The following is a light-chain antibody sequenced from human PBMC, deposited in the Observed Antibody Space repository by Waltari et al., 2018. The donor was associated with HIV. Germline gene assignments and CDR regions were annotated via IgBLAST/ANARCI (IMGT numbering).Light chain of an antibody. CDR2: EAS. V-gene: IGKV3-11*01. Sequence: EIVFTQSPATLSLSPGERANLSCRASQSVNYYLVWYQQKPGQAPRLLIYEASKRATGIPARFSGSGSGTDFTLTISSLEPEDFAVYYCQHRYNWPRTFGQGTKVEIK. J-gene: IGKJ1*01. CDR1: QSVNYY. CDR3: QHRYNWPRT.